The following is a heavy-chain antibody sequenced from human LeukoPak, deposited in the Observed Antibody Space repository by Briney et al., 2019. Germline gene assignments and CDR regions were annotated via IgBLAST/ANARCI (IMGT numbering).Heavy chain of an antibody. CDR2: ISSSSSYI. D-gene: IGHD2-2*01. V-gene: IGHV3-21*01. CDR3: ARHCSSTSCRTNPHFDY. J-gene: IGHJ4*02. Sequence: GGSLRLSCAASGFAFSSYSMNWVRQAPGKGLEWVSSISSSSSYIYYADSVKGRFTISRDNAKNSLNLQMNSLRAEDTAVYYCARHCSSTSCRTNPHFDYWGQGTLVTVSS. CDR1: GFAFSSYS.